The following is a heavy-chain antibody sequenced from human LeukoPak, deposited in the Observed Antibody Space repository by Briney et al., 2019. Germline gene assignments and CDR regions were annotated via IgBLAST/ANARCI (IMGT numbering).Heavy chain of an antibody. J-gene: IGHJ4*02. CDR3: ARDRELDRVTDY. CDR1: GFTFSSYA. D-gene: IGHD1-1*01. V-gene: IGHV3-23*01. Sequence: GGSLRLSCAASGFTFSSYAMSWVRQAPGKGLEWVSAISGSGGSTYYADSVKGRFTISRDNSKNTLYLQMNSLRAEDTAVYYCARDRELDRVTDYWGQGTLVTVSS. CDR2: ISGSGGST.